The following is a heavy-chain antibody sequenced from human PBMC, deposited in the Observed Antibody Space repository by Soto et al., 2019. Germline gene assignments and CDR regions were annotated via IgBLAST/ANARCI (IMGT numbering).Heavy chain of an antibody. Sequence: SETLSLTCAVSGTAVSSIYWWSWVRQPPGKGLEWIGEIYHSGSTNYNPSLKSRVTISVDKSKNQFSLKVTSVTAADTAVYYCAILLRSTYGMDVWGQGTTVTVSS. CDR2: IYHSGST. J-gene: IGHJ6*02. CDR1: GTAVSSIYW. D-gene: IGHD3-3*01. CDR3: AILLRSTYGMDV. V-gene: IGHV4-4*02.